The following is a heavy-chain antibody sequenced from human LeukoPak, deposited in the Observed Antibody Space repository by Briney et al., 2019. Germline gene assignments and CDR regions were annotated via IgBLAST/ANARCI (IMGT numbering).Heavy chain of an antibody. CDR2: IYYSGST. J-gene: IGHJ6*02. CDR1: GGSISSGGYY. Sequence: SETLSLTCTVSGGSISSGGYYWSWIRQPPGKGLEWIGYIYYSGSTNYNPSLKSRVTISVDTSKNQFSLKLSSVTAADTAVYYCARAGFYYGMDVWGQGTTVTVSS. V-gene: IGHV4-61*08. CDR3: ARAGFYYGMDV.